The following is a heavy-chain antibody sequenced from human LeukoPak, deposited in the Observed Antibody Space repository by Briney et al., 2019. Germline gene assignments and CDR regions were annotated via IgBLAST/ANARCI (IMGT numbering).Heavy chain of an antibody. CDR1: GFTFSSYA. J-gene: IGHJ4*02. CDR2: ISYDGSNK. Sequence: GGALRLSCAASGFTFSSYAMHWVRQAPGKGLEWVAVISYDGSNKYYADSVKGRFTISRDNSKNTLYLQMNSLRAEDTAVYYCAKDIITMVRGATGDFDYWGQGTLVTVSS. V-gene: IGHV3-30-3*01. CDR3: AKDIITMVRGATGDFDY. D-gene: IGHD3-10*01.